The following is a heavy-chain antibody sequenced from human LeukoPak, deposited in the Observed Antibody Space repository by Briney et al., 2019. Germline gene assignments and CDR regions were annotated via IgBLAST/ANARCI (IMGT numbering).Heavy chain of an antibody. V-gene: IGHV3-53*01. Sequence: GGSLRLSCAASGFTFSYYSMNWVRRAPGKGLEWVSVIYSGGSTYYADSVKGRFTISRDNSKNTLYLQMNSLRAEDTAVYYCARDRVAGYYYYYMDVWGKGTTVTVSS. CDR2: IYSGGST. J-gene: IGHJ6*03. CDR3: ARDRVAGYYYYYMDV. CDR1: GFTFSYYS.